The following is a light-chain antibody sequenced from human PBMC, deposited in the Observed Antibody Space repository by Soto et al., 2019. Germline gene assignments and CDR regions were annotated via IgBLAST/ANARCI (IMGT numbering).Light chain of an antibody. CDR1: GSNIGSNT. CDR2: SNN. V-gene: IGLV1-44*01. CDR3: AAWDDSLNGLVV. J-gene: IGLJ2*01. Sequence: QSVLTQPPSASGTPGQKVTISCSGSGSNIGSNTVNWYQQLPGMAPKLLMFSNNARPSGVPDRFSGSKSGTSASLAISGLQSEDEADYYCAAWDDSLNGLVVFGGGTKLTVL.